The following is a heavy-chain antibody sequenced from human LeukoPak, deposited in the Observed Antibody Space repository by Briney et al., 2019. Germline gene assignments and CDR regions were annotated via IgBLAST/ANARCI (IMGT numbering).Heavy chain of an antibody. D-gene: IGHD6-6*01. J-gene: IGHJ6*03. Sequence: SVKVSCKASGGTFSSYAISWVRQAPGQGLEWMGGIIPIFGTANYAQKFQGRVTITADESTSTAYMELSSLRSEDTAVYYCAVLYSSSTYYYYYYMDVWGKGTTVTVSS. V-gene: IGHV1-69*01. CDR1: GGTFSSYA. CDR3: AVLYSSSTYYYYYYMDV. CDR2: IIPIFGTA.